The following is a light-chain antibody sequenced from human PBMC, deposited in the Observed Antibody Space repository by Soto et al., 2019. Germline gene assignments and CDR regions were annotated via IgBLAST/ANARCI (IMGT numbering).Light chain of an antibody. J-gene: IGKJ1*01. CDR2: DAS. CDR3: QQRSNGPTT. CDR1: QSVSSY. V-gene: IGKV3-11*01. Sequence: EIVLTQSPATLSLSPGERATLSCRASQSVSSYLAWYQQKPGQAPRLLIYDASNRATGIPARFSGSGSGTDFTLTISSLEPEDFAVYYCQQRSNGPTTFGQGTKV.